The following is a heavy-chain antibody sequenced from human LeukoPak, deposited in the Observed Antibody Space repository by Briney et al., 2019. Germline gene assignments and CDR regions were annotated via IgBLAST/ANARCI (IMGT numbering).Heavy chain of an antibody. CDR2: SYYSGST. Sequence: PSETLSLTCTVSGGSISSGGYYWGWIRQHPGKGLEWIGYSYYSGSTYYNPSLKSRVTISLDTSKNQFSLKLSSVTAADTAMYYCARYCSGTSCYPNDAFDIWGQGTMVTVSS. V-gene: IGHV4-31*03. J-gene: IGHJ3*02. D-gene: IGHD2-2*01. CDR1: GGSISSGGYY. CDR3: ARYCSGTSCYPNDAFDI.